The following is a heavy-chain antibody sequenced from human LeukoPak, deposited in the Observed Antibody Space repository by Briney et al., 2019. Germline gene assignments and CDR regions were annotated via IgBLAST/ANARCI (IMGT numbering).Heavy chain of an antibody. V-gene: IGHV4-39*07. D-gene: IGHD2-15*01. J-gene: IGHJ5*02. CDR1: GGSISSSSYY. CDR2: IYYSGST. CDR3: ARDCARVVAATQFWFDP. Sequence: SETLSLTCTVSGGSISSSSYYWGWIRQPPGKGLEWIGSIYYSGSTYYNPSLKSRVTISVDTSKNQFSLKLSSVTAADTAVYYCARDCARVVAATQFWFDPWGQGTLVTVSS.